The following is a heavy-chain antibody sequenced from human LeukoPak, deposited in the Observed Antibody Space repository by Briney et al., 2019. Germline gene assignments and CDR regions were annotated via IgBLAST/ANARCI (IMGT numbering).Heavy chain of an antibody. CDR1: GFTFSNAW. D-gene: IGHD5-24*01. CDR2: IKQDGSVI. V-gene: IGHV3-7*01. CDR3: AGDEGWTFDI. Sequence: PGGSLRLSCAASGFTFSNAWMSWFRQAPGKGLEWVALIKQDGSVIHYVDSVKGRFTISRDNAKNSLSLQMNSLRADDTAVYYCAGDEGWTFDIWGQGTKVTVSS. J-gene: IGHJ3*02.